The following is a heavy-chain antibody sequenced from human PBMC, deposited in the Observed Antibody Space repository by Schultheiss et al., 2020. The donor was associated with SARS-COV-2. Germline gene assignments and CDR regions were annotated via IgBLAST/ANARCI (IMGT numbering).Heavy chain of an antibody. J-gene: IGHJ4*02. CDR3: ARKRTYFDNTGYPDY. D-gene: IGHD3-22*01. CDR2: ISSSSSYI. CDR1: GFTFSSYS. Sequence: GGSLRLSCAASGFTFSSYSMNWVRQAPRKGLEWVSSISSSSSYIYYADSVKGRFTISRDNAKNSLYLQMSSLRADDTAVYYCARKRTYFDNTGYPDYSGQGTLVTVSS. V-gene: IGHV3-21*01.